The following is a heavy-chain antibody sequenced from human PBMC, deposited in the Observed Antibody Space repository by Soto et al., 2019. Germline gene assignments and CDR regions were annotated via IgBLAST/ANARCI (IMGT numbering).Heavy chain of an antibody. V-gene: IGHV4-59*08. D-gene: IGHD3-16*01. Sequence: WIWIRQPPGTGLEWIGDYSDSTSYSPSLKSRVTISADTSKNQFFLKLSSVTATDTAVYYCATYRRGEGGRGYWGQGTLVTVSS. CDR3: ATYRRGEGGRGY. J-gene: IGHJ4*02. CDR2: YSDST.